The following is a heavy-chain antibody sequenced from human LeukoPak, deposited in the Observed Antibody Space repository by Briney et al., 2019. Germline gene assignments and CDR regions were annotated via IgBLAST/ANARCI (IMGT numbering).Heavy chain of an antibody. CDR1: GGSFSGYY. Sequence: SETLSLTCAVYGGSFSGYYWSWIRQPPGKGLEWIGEINHSGSTNYNPSLKSRVTISVDTSKNQFSLKLSSVTAADTAVYYCARGFPTITYYYGSGSYYKSKNWFDPWGQGTLVTVSS. CDR3: ARGFPTITYYYGSGSYYKSKNWFDP. CDR2: INHSGST. D-gene: IGHD3-10*01. V-gene: IGHV4-34*01. J-gene: IGHJ5*02.